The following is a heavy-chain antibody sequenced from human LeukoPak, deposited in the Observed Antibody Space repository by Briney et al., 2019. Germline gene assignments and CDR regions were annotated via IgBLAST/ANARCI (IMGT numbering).Heavy chain of an antibody. V-gene: IGHV3-74*01. J-gene: IGHJ6*04. CDR3: ARVGAYYDILTGYPDYYYGMDV. CDR2: INNDGSST. CDR1: GFTFSSYW. Sequence: PGGSLRLSCAASGFTFSSYWMHWVRQAPGKGLVWVSRINNDGSSTSYADSVKGRFTISRDNAKNTLYLQMNSLRAEDTAVYYCARVGAYYDILTGYPDYYYGMDVWGKGTTVTVSS. D-gene: IGHD3-9*01.